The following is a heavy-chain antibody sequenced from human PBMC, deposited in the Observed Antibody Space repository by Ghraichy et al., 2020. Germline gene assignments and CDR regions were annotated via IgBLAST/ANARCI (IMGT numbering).Heavy chain of an antibody. CDR2: IYSCGST. V-gene: IGHV3-66*03. CDR3: AREQRGYFDL. Sequence: GGSLRLSCAASGFTVSSNYMSWVRQAPGKGLEWVSVIYSCGSTYYADSVKGRFTISRDNSKNTLYLQMNSLRAEDTAVYYCAREQRGYFDLWGRGTLVTVSS. CDR1: GFTVSSNY. J-gene: IGHJ2*01. D-gene: IGHD1-1*01.